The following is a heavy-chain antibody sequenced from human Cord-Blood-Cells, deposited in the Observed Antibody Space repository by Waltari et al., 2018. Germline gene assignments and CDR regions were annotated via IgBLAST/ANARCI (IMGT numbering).Heavy chain of an antibody. J-gene: IGHJ6*03. Sequence: QVQLVQSGAEVKKPGASVKVSCKASGYTITSYDINWVRQATGQGLEWMGWMNPNSGNTGYAQKFQGRVTITRNTSISTAYMELSSLRSEDTAVYYCARAYSGYDLSYYYYMDVWGKGTTVTVSS. V-gene: IGHV1-8*03. CDR3: ARAYSGYDLSYYYYMDV. D-gene: IGHD5-12*01. CDR2: MNPNSGNT. CDR1: GYTITSYD.